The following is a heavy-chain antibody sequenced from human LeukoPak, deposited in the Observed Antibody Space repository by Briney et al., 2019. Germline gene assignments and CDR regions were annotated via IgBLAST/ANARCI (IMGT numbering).Heavy chain of an antibody. Sequence: EASVKVSCKASGGTFSSYAISWVRQAPGQGLEWMGWISAYNGNTNYAQKLQGRVTMTTDTSTSTAYMELRSLRSDDTAVYYCARVDRWELPGPYFDIWGQGTMVTVSS. CDR3: ARVDRWELPGPYFDI. J-gene: IGHJ3*02. CDR2: ISAYNGNT. CDR1: GGTFSSYA. V-gene: IGHV1-18*01. D-gene: IGHD1-26*01.